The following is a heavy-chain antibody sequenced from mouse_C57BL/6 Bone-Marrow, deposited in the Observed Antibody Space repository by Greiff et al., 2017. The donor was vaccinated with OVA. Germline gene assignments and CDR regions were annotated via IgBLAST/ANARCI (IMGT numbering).Heavy chain of an antibody. D-gene: IGHD2-3*01. J-gene: IGHJ1*03. CDR2: IDPSDSYT. V-gene: IGHV1-50*01. Sequence: QVQLQQPGAELVKPGASVKLSCKASGYTFTSYWMQWVKQRPGQGLEWIGEIDPSDSYTNYNQQFKGKATLTVDTSSSTAYMQLSSLTSEDSAVYYCAGWLLWYFDVWGTGTTVTVSS. CDR3: AGWLLWYFDV. CDR1: GYTFTSYW.